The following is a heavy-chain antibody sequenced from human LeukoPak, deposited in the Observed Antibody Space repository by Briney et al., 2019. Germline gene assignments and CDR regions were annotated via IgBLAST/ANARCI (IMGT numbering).Heavy chain of an antibody. CDR3: AREVLLWFGGGNWFDP. Sequence: GGSLRLSCAASGFTFSSYAMHWVRQAPGKGLEWVAVISYDGSNKYYADSVKGRFTISRDNSKNTLYLQMNSLRAEDTAVYYCAREVLLWFGGGNWFDPWGQGTLVTVSS. CDR1: GFTFSSYA. D-gene: IGHD3-10*01. J-gene: IGHJ5*02. CDR2: ISYDGSNK. V-gene: IGHV3-30*04.